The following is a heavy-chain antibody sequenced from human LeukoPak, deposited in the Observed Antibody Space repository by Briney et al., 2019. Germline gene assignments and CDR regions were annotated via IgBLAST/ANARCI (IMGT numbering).Heavy chain of an antibody. V-gene: IGHV3-53*01. D-gene: IGHD6-13*01. CDR3: ASHSGSWYGFNY. CDR1: GFTVSSNQ. J-gene: IGHJ4*02. CDR2: IYSGGST. Sequence: RGSLRLSCAASGFTVSSNQTSWIRQGPGKGLEWVSVIYSGGSTYYADSVKGRFTISRDNSKNTLYLQMNSLRAEDTAVYYCASHSGSWYGFNYSGQGTLVTVSS.